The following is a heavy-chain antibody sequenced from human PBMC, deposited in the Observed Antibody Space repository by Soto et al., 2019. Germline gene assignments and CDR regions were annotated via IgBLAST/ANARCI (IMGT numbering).Heavy chain of an antibody. J-gene: IGHJ5*02. CDR2: AYYSGST. D-gene: IGHD2-8*01. CDR3: ARDRSTYGGGGTGEVKENWFDP. V-gene: IGHV4-59*01. Sequence: SETLSLTCTVSAASFSKYYWRWIRQSPGKGLEWIGYAYYSGSTDYNPSLKSRVTMSVDTSKNQVSLKLNSVTTADTAVYYCARDRSTYGGGGTGEVKENWFDPWGPGTLVTVSS. CDR1: AASFSKYY.